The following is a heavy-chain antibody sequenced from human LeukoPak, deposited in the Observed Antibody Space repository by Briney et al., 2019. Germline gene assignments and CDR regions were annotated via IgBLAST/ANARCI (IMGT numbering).Heavy chain of an antibody. Sequence: GESLKISCKGSGYSFTSYWIGWVRQMPGKGLEWMGIIYPGDSDTRYSPSFQGQVTISADKSISTAYLQWSSLKASDTAMYYCASATSGVGATSYYYYGMDVWGQGTTVTVSS. J-gene: IGHJ6*02. D-gene: IGHD1-26*01. CDR3: ASATSGVGATSYYYYGMDV. V-gene: IGHV5-51*01. CDR1: GYSFTSYW. CDR2: IYPGDSDT.